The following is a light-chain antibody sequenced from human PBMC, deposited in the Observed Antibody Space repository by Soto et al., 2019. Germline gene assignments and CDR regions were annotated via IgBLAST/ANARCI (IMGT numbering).Light chain of an antibody. Sequence: QAVVTQPPSVSGTPGQRVTISCTGGSSNIGAGYDVHWYQQIPGTAPKLFIYTNANRPSGVPDRFSGSKSGTSASLAITGLQAEDEADYYCQSYDSSLSGWVFGGGTKVTVL. CDR3: QSYDSSLSGWV. CDR2: TNA. CDR1: SSNIGAGYD. J-gene: IGLJ3*02. V-gene: IGLV1-40*01.